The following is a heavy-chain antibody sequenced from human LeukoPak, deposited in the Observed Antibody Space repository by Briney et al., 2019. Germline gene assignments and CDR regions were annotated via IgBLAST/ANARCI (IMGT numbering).Heavy chain of an antibody. CDR3: ARDQIVVVVAATNGWFDP. CDR2: IYYSGST. Sequence: SETLSLTCTVSGGSISSYYWSWIRKPPGKGLEWIGYIYYSGSTNYRPSLKSRVTISVDTSKNQFSLKLSSVTAADTAVYYCARDQIVVVVAATNGWFDPWGQGTLVTVSS. CDR1: GGSISSYY. J-gene: IGHJ5*02. V-gene: IGHV4-59*12. D-gene: IGHD2-15*01.